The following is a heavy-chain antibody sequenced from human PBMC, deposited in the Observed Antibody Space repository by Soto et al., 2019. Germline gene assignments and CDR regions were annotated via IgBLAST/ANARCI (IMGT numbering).Heavy chain of an antibody. Sequence: QVQLVQSGSEEAKPGASVKVSCKASGYSLTRYGIHWERQAPGRRPEWMGWIKVGNGNTKYSQKFQDRVTITRYTSASTAYLVLSSLRAEDTAVYYCARKDDLCDCSGLDYWGQVTLVTVAS. J-gene: IGHJ4*02. CDR3: ARKDDLCDCSGLDY. D-gene: IGHD2-15*01. V-gene: IGHV1-3*05. CDR1: GYSLTRYG. CDR2: IKVGNGNT.